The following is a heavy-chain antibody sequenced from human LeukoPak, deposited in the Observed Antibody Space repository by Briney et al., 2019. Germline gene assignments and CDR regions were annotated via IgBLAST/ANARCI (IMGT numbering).Heavy chain of an antibody. V-gene: IGHV3-21*01. J-gene: IGHJ1*01. CDR2: ISSSSSYI. Sequence: PGGSLRLSCAASGFTVSSNYMSWVRQAPGKGLEWVSSISSSSSYIYYADSVKGRFTISRDNAKNSLYLQMNSLRAEDTAVYYCARVNSSSWYEYFQHWGQGTLVTVSS. CDR3: ARVNSSSWYEYFQH. D-gene: IGHD6-13*01. CDR1: GFTVSSNY.